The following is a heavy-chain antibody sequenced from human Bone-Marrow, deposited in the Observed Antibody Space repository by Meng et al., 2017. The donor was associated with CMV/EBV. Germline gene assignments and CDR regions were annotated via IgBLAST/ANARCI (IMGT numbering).Heavy chain of an antibody. V-gene: IGHV3-30-3*01. J-gene: IGHJ4*02. CDR3: TISYFDSDGPFYFDY. D-gene: IGHD3-9*01. CDR2: ISYDGTKK. CDR1: GLKFSNFA. Sequence: GESLKISCAVSGLKFSNFAPHWVRQAPGKGLEWLAIISYDGTKKYYADSVKGRFTISRDNAKDTLYLHMNSLSVEDTAVYYCTISYFDSDGPFYFDYWGQGTLVTVSS.